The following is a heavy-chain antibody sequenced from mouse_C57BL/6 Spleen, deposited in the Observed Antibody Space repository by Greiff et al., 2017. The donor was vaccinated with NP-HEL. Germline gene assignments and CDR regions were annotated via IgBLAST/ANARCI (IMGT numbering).Heavy chain of an antibody. Sequence: QVQLQQSGAELVRPGASVTLSCKASGYTFTDYDMHWVKQPPVHGLEWIGAIDPETGGTAYNQKFKGKAILTADKSSSTAYMELRSLTSEDSAVYYCTPITTVVATPDYWGQGTTLTVSS. CDR1: GYTFTDYD. V-gene: IGHV1-15*01. CDR3: TPITTVVATPDY. D-gene: IGHD1-1*01. J-gene: IGHJ2*01. CDR2: IDPETGGT.